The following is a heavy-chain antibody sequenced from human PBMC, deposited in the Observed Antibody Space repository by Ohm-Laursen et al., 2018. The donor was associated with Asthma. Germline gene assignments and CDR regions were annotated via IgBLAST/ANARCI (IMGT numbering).Heavy chain of an antibody. D-gene: IGHD2-2*01. CDR2: ISYDGSNK. V-gene: IGHV3-30*18. J-gene: IGHJ4*02. Sequence: SLRLSCAASGFTFSSYGMHWVRQAPGKGLEWVAVISYDGSNKYYADSVKGRFTVSRDNSKNTLYLQMNSLRAEDTAVYYCAKSGVVVPAANGHFDYWGQGTLVTVSS. CDR1: GFTFSSYG. CDR3: AKSGVVVPAANGHFDY.